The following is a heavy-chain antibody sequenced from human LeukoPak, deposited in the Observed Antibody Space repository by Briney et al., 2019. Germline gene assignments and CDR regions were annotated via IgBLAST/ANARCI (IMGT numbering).Heavy chain of an antibody. V-gene: IGHV3-53*01. CDR3: AKVMKGSERLTMVRGVIIKTAGLYYMDV. D-gene: IGHD3-10*01. CDR1: GFIVSSIY. CDR2: IYSDDNT. J-gene: IGHJ6*03. Sequence: GGSLRLSCAASGFIVSSIYMSWVRQAPGKGLEWVSVIYSDDNTYYVDSVKGRFTISRDNSKNTVYLQMDSLRAEDTAVYYCAKVMKGSERLTMVRGVIIKTAGLYYMDVWGKGTTVTVSS.